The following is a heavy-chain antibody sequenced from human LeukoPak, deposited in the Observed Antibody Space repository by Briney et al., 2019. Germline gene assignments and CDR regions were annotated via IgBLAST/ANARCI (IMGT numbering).Heavy chain of an antibody. CDR3: ARVRDNLRNQPFDS. CDR1: GYSISSGYY. Sequence: SETLSLTCTVSGYSISSGYYWGWIRQPPGKGLEWIGSIYHSGSTYYNPSLKSRVTILVDTSKNHFSLKLRSVTAADTAVYYCARVRDNLRNQPFDSWGQGTLVTVSS. V-gene: IGHV4-38-2*02. J-gene: IGHJ4*02. CDR2: IYHSGST. D-gene: IGHD1-14*01.